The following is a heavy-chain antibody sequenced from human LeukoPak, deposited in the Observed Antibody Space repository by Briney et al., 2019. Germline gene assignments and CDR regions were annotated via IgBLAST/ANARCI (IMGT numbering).Heavy chain of an antibody. CDR3: ARDQQWLGLFFDP. CDR1: GFAFSDHY. CDR2: IKQDGSEK. V-gene: IGHV3-7*01. J-gene: IGHJ5*02. D-gene: IGHD6-19*01. Sequence: AGGSLRLSCAASGFAFSDHYMDWVRQAPGKGLEWVANIKQDGSEKYYVDSVKGRFTISRDNAKNSLYLQMNSLRAEDTAVYYCARDQQWLGLFFDPWGQGTLVTVSS.